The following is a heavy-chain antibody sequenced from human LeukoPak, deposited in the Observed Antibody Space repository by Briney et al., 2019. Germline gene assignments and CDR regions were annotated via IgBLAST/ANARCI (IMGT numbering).Heavy chain of an antibody. Sequence: GGSLRLSCAASGSTFSSYAMNWVRQAPGKGLEWVSSISSSSSYIYYADSVKGRFTISRDNAKNSLYLQMNSLRAEDTAVYYCARVGVVVPAVDDALDIWGQGTMVTVSS. CDR2: ISSSSSYI. V-gene: IGHV3-21*01. J-gene: IGHJ3*02. D-gene: IGHD2-2*01. CDR3: ARVGVVVPAVDDALDI. CDR1: GSTFSSYA.